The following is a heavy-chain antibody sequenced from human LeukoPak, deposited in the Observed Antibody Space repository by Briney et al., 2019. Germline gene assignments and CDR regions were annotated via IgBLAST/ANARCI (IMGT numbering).Heavy chain of an antibody. CDR2: ISGRGGST. CDR3: AKFPTPHLDY. CDR1: GLTFSSYG. V-gene: IGHV3-23*01. Sequence: GGSLRLSCAASGLTFSSYGMSWVRQAPGKGLEWVPGISGRGGSTYYADSVKGRFTISRDNSKNTLYLQMNSLRAEDTAVYYCAKFPTPHLDYWGQGTLDTVSS. J-gene: IGHJ4*02.